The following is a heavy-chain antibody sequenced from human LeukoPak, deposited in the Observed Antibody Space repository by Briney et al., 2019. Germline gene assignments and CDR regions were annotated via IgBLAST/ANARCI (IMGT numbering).Heavy chain of an antibody. CDR3: ARHGYYYDSSGYCTN. V-gene: IGHV4-30-4*01. D-gene: IGHD3-22*01. J-gene: IGHJ4*02. Sequence: SETLSLTCTVSGGSISSGDYYWSWIRQPPGKGLEWIGYIYYSGSTYYNPSLKSRVTISVDTSKNQFSLKLSSVTAADTAVYYCARHGYYYDSSGYCTNWGQGTLVTVSS. CDR1: GGSISSGDYY. CDR2: IYYSGST.